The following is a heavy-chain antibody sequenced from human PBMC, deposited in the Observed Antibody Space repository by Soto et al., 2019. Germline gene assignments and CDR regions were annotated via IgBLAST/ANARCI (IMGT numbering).Heavy chain of an antibody. Sequence: QVQLQESGAGLVNPSGTLSLTGAVSGGAMTSNSWSWVRQPPGKGLEWIGEIHHSGSFKYNPSLRSRVTISIDKSKNQFSLKLTSVTPADTAVHYCVRNDWYRFDPWGQGTLVTVSS. D-gene: IGHD3-9*01. J-gene: IGHJ5*02. V-gene: IGHV4-4*02. CDR3: VRNDWYRFDP. CDR1: GGAMTSNS. CDR2: IHHSGSF.